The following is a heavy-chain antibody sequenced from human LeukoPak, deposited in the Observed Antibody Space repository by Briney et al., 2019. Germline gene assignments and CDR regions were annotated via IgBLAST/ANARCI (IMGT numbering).Heavy chain of an antibody. J-gene: IGHJ5*02. CDR3: ARDASPITMIRGSRFDP. D-gene: IGHD3-10*01. CDR2: IYYSGST. Sequence: SETLSLTCTVSGGSISSYYWSWIRQPPGKGLEWIGYIYYSGSTNYNPSLKSRVTILVDTSRNQFSLKLNSVTAADTAVYYCARDASPITMIRGSRFDPWGQGTLVTVSS. CDR1: GGSISSYY. V-gene: IGHV4-59*01.